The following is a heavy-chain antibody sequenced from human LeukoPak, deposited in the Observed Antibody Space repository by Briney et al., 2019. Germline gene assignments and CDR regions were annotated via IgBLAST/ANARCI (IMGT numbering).Heavy chain of an antibody. CDR3: ARGAGPYGDYRDY. V-gene: IGHV3-7*01. J-gene: IGHJ4*02. CDR1: GFPFSSYW. D-gene: IGHD4-17*01. Sequence: GGSLRLSCAASGFPFSSYWMSWVRQAPGKGLEWVANIKQDGSEKYYVDSVKGRFTISRDNAENSLFLQMNTLRAEDTAVYYCARGAGPYGDYRDYWGQGTLVTVSS. CDR2: IKQDGSEK.